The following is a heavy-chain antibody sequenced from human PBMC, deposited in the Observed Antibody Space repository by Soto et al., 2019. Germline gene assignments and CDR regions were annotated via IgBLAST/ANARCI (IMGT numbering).Heavy chain of an antibody. D-gene: IGHD2-2*01. V-gene: IGHV1-69*01. Sequence: QVQLVQSGAEVKKPGSSVKVSCKASGGTFSSYAISWVRQAPGQGLEWMGGIIPISDTTKYAQKFQGRVTITAEESTSTAYMELSSLRSEDTAVYYCARSQGSSTSLEIYYYYYYGMDVWGQGTTVTVSS. J-gene: IGHJ6*02. CDR2: IIPISDTT. CDR3: ARSQGSSTSLEIYYYYYYGMDV. CDR1: GGTFSSYA.